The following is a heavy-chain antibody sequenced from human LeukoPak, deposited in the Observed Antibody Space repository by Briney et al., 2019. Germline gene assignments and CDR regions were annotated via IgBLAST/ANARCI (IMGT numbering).Heavy chain of an antibody. CDR2: IYYSGST. CDR3: ARGCSSTSCYGY. Sequence: SETLSLTCTVSGGSISSYYWIWIRQPPGKGLEGIGYIYYSGSTNYNPSLKSRVTISVDTSKNQSSLKLSSVTAADTAVYYCARGCSSTSCYGYWGQGTLVSVSS. D-gene: IGHD2-2*01. J-gene: IGHJ4*02. CDR1: GGSISSYY. V-gene: IGHV4-59*01.